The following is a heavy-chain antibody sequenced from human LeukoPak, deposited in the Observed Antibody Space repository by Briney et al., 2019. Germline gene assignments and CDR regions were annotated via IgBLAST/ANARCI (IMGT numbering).Heavy chain of an antibody. V-gene: IGHV3-7*05. CDR3: ARDWGVAGLFDP. D-gene: IGHD6-19*01. J-gene: IGHJ5*02. Sequence: GGSLRLSCAASGFTFSSYWMSWVRQAPGKGLAWVANIKEDGSEKYCVDSVKGRFTISRDNAKNSLYLQMNSLRAEDTAVYYCARDWGVAGLFDPWGQGTLVTVSS. CDR1: GFTFSSYW. CDR2: IKEDGSEK.